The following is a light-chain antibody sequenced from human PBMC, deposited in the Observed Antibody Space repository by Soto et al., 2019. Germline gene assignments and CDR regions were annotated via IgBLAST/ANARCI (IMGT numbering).Light chain of an antibody. V-gene: IGKV3-20*01. J-gene: IGKJ1*01. Sequence: EIVLTQSPGTLSLSPGARATLSCRASQSVRTYLAWYQQKPGQAPRLLIYGASTRATGIPDRFSGSGSGTDFTLSISRLAPEDFEVYYCQQYDRSSWTFGQGTREEIK. CDR3: QQYDRSSWT. CDR1: QSVRTY. CDR2: GAS.